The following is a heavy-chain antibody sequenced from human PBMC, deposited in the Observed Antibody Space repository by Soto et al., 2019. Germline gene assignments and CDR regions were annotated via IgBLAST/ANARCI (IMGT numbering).Heavy chain of an antibody. CDR1: VGCFNSGSYS. CDR2: VYHTGRT. J-gene: IGHJ4*02. Sequence: SETLSLTCTVSVGCFNSGSYSWSWIRQPPGKGLEWIGYVYHTGRTSYNPSLKSRVSISMDTSKNQFSLNLDSVTAADTAVYFCARDFAYFDSWGQGTLVTVSS. CDR3: ARDFAYFDS. D-gene: IGHD3-3*01. V-gene: IGHV4-61*01.